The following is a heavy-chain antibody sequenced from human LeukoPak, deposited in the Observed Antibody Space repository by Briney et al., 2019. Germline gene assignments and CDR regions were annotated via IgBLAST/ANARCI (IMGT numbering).Heavy chain of an antibody. CDR3: ARYCKSTSCYAGGFDY. J-gene: IGHJ4*02. Sequence: SETLSLTCTVSGGSISSGGYYWSWIRQHPGKGLEWIGYIYYSGSTYYNPSLKSRVTISVDTSKNQFSLKLSSVTAADTAVYYCARYCKSTSCYAGGFDYWGQGTLVTVSS. CDR1: GGSISSGGYY. D-gene: IGHD2-2*01. CDR2: IYYSGST. V-gene: IGHV4-31*03.